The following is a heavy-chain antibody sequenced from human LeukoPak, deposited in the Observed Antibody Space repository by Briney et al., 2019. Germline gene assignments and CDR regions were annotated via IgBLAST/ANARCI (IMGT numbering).Heavy chain of an antibody. J-gene: IGHJ5*02. Sequence: ASVKVSCKASGYTFTSYGISWVRQAPGQGLEWMGWISAYNGNTNYAQKLQGRVTMTTDTSTSTAYMELRSLRSDDTAVYYCARDSSDYYGSGSPPFDPWGQGTLVTVSS. CDR3: ARDSSDYYGSGSPPFDP. CDR1: GYTFTSYG. D-gene: IGHD3-10*01. CDR2: ISAYNGNT. V-gene: IGHV1-18*01.